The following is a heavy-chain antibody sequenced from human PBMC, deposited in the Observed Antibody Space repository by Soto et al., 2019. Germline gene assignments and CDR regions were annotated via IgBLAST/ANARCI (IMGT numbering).Heavy chain of an antibody. Sequence: GGSLRLSCAASGFTFEEFAMHWVRQAPGKGLEWVSVIGWDGSTYYAASVKGRFTISRDNSKDSLYLQMNSLRAEDTALYYCAKDMGGAVWSLFDYWGQGTLVTVSS. CDR2: IGWDGST. V-gene: IGHV3-43D*04. CDR3: AKDMGGAVWSLFDY. J-gene: IGHJ4*02. CDR1: GFTFEEFA. D-gene: IGHD3-10*01.